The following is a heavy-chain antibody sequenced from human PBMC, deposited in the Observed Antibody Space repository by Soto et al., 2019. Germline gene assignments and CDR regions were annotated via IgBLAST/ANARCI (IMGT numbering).Heavy chain of an antibody. V-gene: IGHV1-3*01. J-gene: IGHJ4*02. CDR1: GYSFTGHY. Sequence: ASVKVSCKAFGYSFTGHYMHWVRQAPGQSLEWMGWINAGDGRTRYSEKYQGRVTITRDTSATIAYMELSSLRSEDTVVYYCAKAICYSGNYYFAYWAQGTLFTVSP. CDR2: INAGDGRT. CDR3: AKAICYSGNYYFAY. D-gene: IGHD1-26*01.